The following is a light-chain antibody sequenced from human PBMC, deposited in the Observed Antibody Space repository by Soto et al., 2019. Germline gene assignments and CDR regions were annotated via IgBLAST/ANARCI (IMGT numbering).Light chain of an antibody. CDR1: QSVSSTY. Sequence: EIVLTQSPGTLSLSPGERATLSCRASQSVSSTYLAWYQQKPGQAPGLLLYGTSNRATGIPDRFSGSGSATDFTLTISRLEPEDFAMYYCQLYVSTPPGYTFGQGTKLEIK. CDR3: QLYVSTPPGYT. V-gene: IGKV3-20*01. J-gene: IGKJ2*01. CDR2: GTS.